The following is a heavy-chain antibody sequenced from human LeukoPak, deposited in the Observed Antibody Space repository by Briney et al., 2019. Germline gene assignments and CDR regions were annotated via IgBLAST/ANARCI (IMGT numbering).Heavy chain of an antibody. V-gene: IGHV3-33*01. J-gene: IGHJ4*02. CDR3: ARPTYSGSYYWFDY. CDR1: GLTFSSYG. Sequence: GGSLRLSCAASGLTFSSYGMHWVRQAPGKGLEWGAVIWYDGSNKYYADSVKGRFTISRDNSKNTLYLQMNSLRAEDTAVYYCARPTYSGSYYWFDYWGQGTLVTVSS. D-gene: IGHD1-26*01. CDR2: IWYDGSNK.